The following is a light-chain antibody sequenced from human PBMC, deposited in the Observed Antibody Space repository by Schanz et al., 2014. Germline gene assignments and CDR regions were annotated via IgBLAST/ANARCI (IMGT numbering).Light chain of an antibody. CDR1: SSDVGGYNY. J-gene: IGLJ3*02. Sequence: QSALTQPPSASGSLGQSVTISCTGTSSDVGGYNYVSWYQQHPGKAPKLMIYEVTKRPSGVPDRFSGSKSGNTASLTISGLQAEDEADYYCCSYAGSSAVFGGGTKLTVL. V-gene: IGLV2-8*01. CDR2: EVT. CDR3: CSYAGSSAV.